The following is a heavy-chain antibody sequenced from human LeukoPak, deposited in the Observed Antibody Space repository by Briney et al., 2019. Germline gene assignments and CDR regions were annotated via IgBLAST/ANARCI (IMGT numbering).Heavy chain of an antibody. CDR2: ISSSSSYI. CDR3: ARDPGEVLLWFGELNY. D-gene: IGHD3-10*01. V-gene: IGHV3-21*01. J-gene: IGHJ4*02. CDR1: GFTFSSYS. Sequence: PGGSLRLSCAASGFTFSSYSMNWVRQAPGKGLEWVSSISSSSSYIYYADSVKGRFTISRDNAKNSLYLQMNSLRAEDTAVYYCARDPGEVLLWFGELNYWGQGTLVTVSS.